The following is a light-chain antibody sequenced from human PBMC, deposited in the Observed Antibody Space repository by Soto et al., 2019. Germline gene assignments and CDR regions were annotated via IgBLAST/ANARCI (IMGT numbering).Light chain of an antibody. CDR2: EVS. V-gene: IGLV2-8*01. CDR3: LSYADTAYV. Sequence: HSVLTXPPSASGSPGQSVTISCAGTSSDVGGYNYVSWYQQYPGKVPKLMIYEVSERPSGVPDRFSGSKSGNTAFMTVSGLQAEDEADYYCLSYADTAYVFGTGTK. CDR1: SSDVGGYNY. J-gene: IGLJ1*01.